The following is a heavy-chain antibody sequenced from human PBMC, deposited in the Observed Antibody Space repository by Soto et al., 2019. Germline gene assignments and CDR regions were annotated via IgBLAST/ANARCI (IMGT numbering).Heavy chain of an antibody. CDR2: IYYSGST. Sequence: QVQLQESGPGLVKPSQTLSLTCTVSGGSISSGDYYWSWIRQPPGKGLEWIGYIYYSGSTYYNPSLERRVTISLDTSKNQFSLKLSSVTAADTAVYYCAREGDSSSSVFFSWGQGTLVTVSS. CDR3: AREGDSSSSVFFS. CDR1: GGSISSGDYY. D-gene: IGHD6-6*01. J-gene: IGHJ5*02. V-gene: IGHV4-30-4*01.